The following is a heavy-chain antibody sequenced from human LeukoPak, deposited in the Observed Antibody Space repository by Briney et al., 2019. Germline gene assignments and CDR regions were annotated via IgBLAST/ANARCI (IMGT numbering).Heavy chain of an antibody. V-gene: IGHV3-23*01. J-gene: IGHJ4*02. CDR1: GFTFTTYA. CDR3: AKDIYTLGTPCFDY. CDR2: IGGSGADI. D-gene: IGHD3-16*01. Sequence: GGSLRLSRAASGFTFTTYAMSWVRQAPGKGREWVSGIGGSGADIYYSDSVKGRFTISRDNSKNRLYLQMKSLRAEDTAIYYCAKDIYTLGTPCFDYWGQRSLVTVSS.